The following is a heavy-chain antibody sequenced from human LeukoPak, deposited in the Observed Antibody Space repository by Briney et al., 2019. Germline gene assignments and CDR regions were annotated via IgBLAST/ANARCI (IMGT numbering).Heavy chain of an antibody. CDR1: GFSFNSYW. CDR2: IKQDGSDK. J-gene: IGHJ4*02. D-gene: IGHD4-11*01. Sequence: AGGSLRLSCVASGFSFNSYWMSWLRQAPGKGLEWVASIKQDGSDKYYVDSVKGRFTISKDNARNSLYLQMNSLRVEDTAIYYCAREDHSTYTYWGQGTLVTVSS. CDR3: AREDHSTYTY. V-gene: IGHV3-7*01.